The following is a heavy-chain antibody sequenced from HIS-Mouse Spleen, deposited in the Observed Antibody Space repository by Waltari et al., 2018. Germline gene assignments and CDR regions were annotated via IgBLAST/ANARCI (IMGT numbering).Heavy chain of an antibody. Sequence: QVQLVQSGAEVKKPGASVKVSCKASGYTFTGYYMHWVRRAPGQGLEWMGWLNPNRGGTNYARKFQVRVTMTRDTSISTAYMELSRLRSDDTAVYYCAREPLRDGYNSYYYYGMDVWGQGTTATVSS. J-gene: IGHJ6*02. CDR2: LNPNRGGT. D-gene: IGHD5-12*01. CDR3: AREPLRDGYNSYYYYGMDV. CDR1: GYTFTGYY. V-gene: IGHV1-2*02.